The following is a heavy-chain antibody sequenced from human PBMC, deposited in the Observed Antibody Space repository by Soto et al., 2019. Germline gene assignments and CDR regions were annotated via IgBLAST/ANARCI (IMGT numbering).Heavy chain of an antibody. CDR3: ARTSTFDDYVSDY. V-gene: IGHV4-30-2*01. D-gene: IGHD4-17*01. Sequence: LQLQESGSGLVKPSQTLSLTCAVSGGSISSGSYSWSWIRQPPGKGLEWIGYIYHNGKTYYNASLKSRVSISIDRSKNQFSLKLTSVTATDTAVYYCARTSTFDDYVSDYWGQGTLVTVSS. CDR1: GGSISSGSYS. CDR2: IYHNGKT. J-gene: IGHJ4*02.